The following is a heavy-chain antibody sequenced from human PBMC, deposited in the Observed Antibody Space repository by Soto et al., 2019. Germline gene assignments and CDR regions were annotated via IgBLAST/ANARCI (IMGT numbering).Heavy chain of an antibody. Sequence: ASVKVSCRASGYSFTDYHIHGVRQAPGQGLEWLGRINPKSGGTSTAQKFQGWVTMTTDTSISTASMELTRLTSDDTAIYYCAGDYSTDCSNGVCSFLYTQDMEVSGQLTTVTL. CDR1: GYSFTDYH. V-gene: IGHV1-2*04. CDR3: AGDYSTDCSNGVCSFLYTQDMEV. CDR2: INPKSGGT. J-gene: IGHJ6*02. D-gene: IGHD2-8*01.